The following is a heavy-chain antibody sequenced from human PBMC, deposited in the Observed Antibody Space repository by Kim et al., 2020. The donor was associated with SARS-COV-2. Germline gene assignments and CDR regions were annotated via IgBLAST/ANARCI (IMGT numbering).Heavy chain of an antibody. Sequence: GRVTHDVASVKGRFSISRDSAKTSLSLQMNSLRDEDTAIYYCTGEMNSWGQGTLVTVSS. V-gene: IGHV3-7*01. J-gene: IGHJ4*02. CDR2: GRVT. CDR3: TGEMNS.